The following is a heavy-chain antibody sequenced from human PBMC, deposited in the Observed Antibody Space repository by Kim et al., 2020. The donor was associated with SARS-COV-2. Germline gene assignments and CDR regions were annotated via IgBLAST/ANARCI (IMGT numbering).Heavy chain of an antibody. CDR2: ISSSSSYI. CDR3: ARDHVEPHQVVPEPTYYYGMDV. Sequence: GGSLRLSCAASGFTFSSYSMNWVRQAPGKGLEWVSSISSSSSYIYYADSVKGRFTISRDNAKNSLYLQMNSLRAEDTAVYYCARDHVEPHQVVPEPTYYYGMDVWGQGTTVTVSS. V-gene: IGHV3-21*01. J-gene: IGHJ6*02. CDR1: GFTFSSYS. D-gene: IGHD2-2*01.